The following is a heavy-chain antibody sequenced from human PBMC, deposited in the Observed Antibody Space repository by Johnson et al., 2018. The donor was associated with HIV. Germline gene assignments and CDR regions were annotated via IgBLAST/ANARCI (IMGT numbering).Heavy chain of an antibody. CDR1: GFTFDDYA. J-gene: IGHJ3*02. CDR3: ARDRGEMVRGGAAFDI. CDR2: ISWNSGSI. D-gene: IGHD3-10*01. Sequence: VQLVESGGGVVQPGRSLRLSCAASGFTFDDYAMHWVRQAPGKGLEWVSGISWNSGSIGYADSVKGRFTNSRDNSKNTLYLQMNSLRAEDTAVYYCARDRGEMVRGGAAFDIWGQGTMVTVSS. V-gene: IGHV3-9*01.